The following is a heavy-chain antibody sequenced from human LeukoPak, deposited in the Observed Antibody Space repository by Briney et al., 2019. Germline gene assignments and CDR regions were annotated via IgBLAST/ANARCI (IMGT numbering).Heavy chain of an antibody. CDR1: GGSISSYY. CDR3: AREAHGRYSDY. J-gene: IGHJ4*02. CDR2: IYYSGST. Sequence: SETLSLTCTVSGGSISSYYWSWIRQPPGKGLEWIGYIYYSGSTNYNPSLKSRVTISVDTSKNQFSLKLSSVTAADTAVYYCAREAHGRYSDYWGQGTLVTVSS. V-gene: IGHV4-59*01.